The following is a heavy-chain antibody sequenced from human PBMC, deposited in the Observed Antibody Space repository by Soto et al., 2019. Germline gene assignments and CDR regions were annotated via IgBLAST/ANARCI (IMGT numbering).Heavy chain of an antibody. CDR2: INPNSGGT. Sequence: QVQLVQSGAEVKKPGASVKVSCKASGYTFTGYYMHWVRQAPGQGLEWMGWINPNSGGTNYAQKXXGWVTMTRDTXXSXAXXELSRLRSDDTAVYYCARSAVPIVVVPAARSWFDPWGQGTLVTVSS. CDR1: GYTFTGYY. CDR3: ARSAVPIVVVPAARSWFDP. J-gene: IGHJ5*02. V-gene: IGHV1-2*04. D-gene: IGHD2-2*01.